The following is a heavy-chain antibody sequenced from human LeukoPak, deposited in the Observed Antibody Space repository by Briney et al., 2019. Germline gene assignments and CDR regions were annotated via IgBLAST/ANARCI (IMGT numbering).Heavy chain of an antibody. CDR1: GFTFSNAW. CDR2: IKSKSDAERT. J-gene: IGHJ5*02. V-gene: IGHV3-15*01. Sequence: PGGSLRLSCAASGFTFSNAWMSWVRQSPGKGLQWVGRIKSKSDAERTDYAALVKGRFTFSRDDSKNTLYLQMNSLKTEDTAVYYCTTGGIKFDPWGQGILVTVSS. CDR3: TTGGIKFDP. D-gene: IGHD3-16*01.